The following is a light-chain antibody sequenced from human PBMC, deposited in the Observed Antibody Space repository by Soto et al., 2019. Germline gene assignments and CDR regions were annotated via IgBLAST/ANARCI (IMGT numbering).Light chain of an antibody. J-gene: IGKJ4*01. Sequence: EIVLTQSPGTLSLSVGERVTLSCRASQSVSSYLAWYQQTPGQAPRLLIYDTSNRATGTPDRFSGSGSGTDFTLTISRLEPEACTVYYCQQYGSSPLTFGGGNTVEI. CDR3: QQYGSSPLT. V-gene: IGKV3-20*01. CDR2: DTS. CDR1: QSVSSY.